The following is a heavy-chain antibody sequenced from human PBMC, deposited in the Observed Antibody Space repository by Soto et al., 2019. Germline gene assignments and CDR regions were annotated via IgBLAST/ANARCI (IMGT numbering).Heavy chain of an antibody. CDR1: GGSFSSGGYY. D-gene: IGHD2-8*02. CDR2: IYYSGST. Sequence: QLQLQESGPGLVKPSQTLSLACTVSGGSFSSGGYYWFWIRQLSGKGMWWIGDIYYSGSTYYNPSLKSRFTISLDTSKNQFSLKLSSVTAADTAVYYCARATSFSGHHGYWGQGTLVTVSS. CDR3: ARATSFSGHHGY. J-gene: IGHJ4*02. V-gene: IGHV4-31*03.